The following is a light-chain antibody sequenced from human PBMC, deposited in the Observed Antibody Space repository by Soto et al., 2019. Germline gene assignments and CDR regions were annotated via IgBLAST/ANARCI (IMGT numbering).Light chain of an antibody. CDR3: QKYNSVPIT. CDR1: QGISNN. J-gene: IGKJ5*01. Sequence: DIQMTQSPSSLSASVGDRVTITCRASQGISNNLAWYQQKPGKVPKLLIYAASTLQSGVPSRFSGSGSGTDFTLTISSLQPEDVASYYCQKYNSVPITFGQGTRLEIK. CDR2: AAS. V-gene: IGKV1-27*01.